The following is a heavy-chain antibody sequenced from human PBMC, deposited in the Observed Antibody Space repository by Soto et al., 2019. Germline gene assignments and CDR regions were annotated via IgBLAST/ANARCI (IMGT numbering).Heavy chain of an antibody. Sequence: SVKVSCKASGVTFSSYAISWVRQAPGQGLEWMGGIIPIFGTANYAQKFQGRVTITADKSTSTAYMEPSSLRSEDTAVYYCASKIVGAAYYWGQGTLVTVSS. CDR2: IIPIFGTA. J-gene: IGHJ4*02. D-gene: IGHD1-26*01. V-gene: IGHV1-69*06. CDR1: GVTFSSYA. CDR3: ASKIVGAAYY.